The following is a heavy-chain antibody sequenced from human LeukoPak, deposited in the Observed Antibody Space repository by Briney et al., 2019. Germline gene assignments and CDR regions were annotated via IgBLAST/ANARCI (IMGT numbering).Heavy chain of an antibody. D-gene: IGHD1-1*01. CDR1: GCPFTNFW. V-gene: IGHV5-51*01. CDR2: VSPSDSDT. J-gene: IGHJ4*02. Sequence: GGSLQISCEGSGCPFTNFWIGWVRQMPGKGLEGMGIVSPSDSDTRCSPSFQGQVTISDDKSNTTAYLQWSRLKASDTATYYCVRQPRVHTPDFWGQGTLVTVSS. CDR3: VRQPRVHTPDF.